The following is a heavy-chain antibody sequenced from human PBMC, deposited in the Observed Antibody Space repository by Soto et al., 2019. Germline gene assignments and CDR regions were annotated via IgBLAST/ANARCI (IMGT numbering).Heavy chain of an antibody. J-gene: IGHJ4*02. V-gene: IGHV3-21*01. CDR1: GFTFSSYS. CDR3: ARGGATGGY. CDR2: ISSSSSYI. D-gene: IGHD1-26*01. Sequence: EVQLVESGGGLVKPGGSLRLSCAASGFTFSSYSMNWVRQAPGKGLEWVSSISSSSSYIYYADSVKGRFTISRDNGKNPMYLQMNSLRAEDTAVYYCARGGATGGYWGQGTLVTVSS.